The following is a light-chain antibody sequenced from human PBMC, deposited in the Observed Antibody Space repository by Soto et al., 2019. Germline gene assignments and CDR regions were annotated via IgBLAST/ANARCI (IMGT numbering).Light chain of an antibody. V-gene: IGKV1-39*01. CDR3: QQSYTSPTT. CDR2: KAS. CDR1: QSISSY. J-gene: IGKJ1*01. Sequence: EIQITQSPSSLSASVGDRVTITCRASQSISSYLNWYQQKPGKAPKLLIYKASSLESGVPSRFSGSGSGTDFTLTVNSLQAEDFATYYCQQSYTSPTTFGQGTKV.